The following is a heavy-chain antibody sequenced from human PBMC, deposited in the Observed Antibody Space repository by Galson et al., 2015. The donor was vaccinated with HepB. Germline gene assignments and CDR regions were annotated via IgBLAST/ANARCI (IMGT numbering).Heavy chain of an antibody. Sequence: ETLSLTCTVSGGSISSSSYYWGWLRQPPGKGLEWIGSFYYTGNTHYNPSLKSRVTISGDTSKNQLSLKLSSVTAADTAVYYCARDGGYYYGFCFDSWGQGTLVTVSS. CDR2: FYYTGNT. CDR3: ARDGGYYYGFCFDS. V-gene: IGHV4-39*07. D-gene: IGHD5-18*01. J-gene: IGHJ4*02. CDR1: GGSISSSSYY.